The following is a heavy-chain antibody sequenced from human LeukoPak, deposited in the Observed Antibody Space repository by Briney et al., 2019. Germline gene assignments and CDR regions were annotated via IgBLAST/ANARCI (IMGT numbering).Heavy chain of an antibody. CDR2: ISTSSTYI. Sequence: GGSLRLSCAASGFTFRSYTMNWVRQAPGKGLEWVSSISTSSTYIYSTASVKGRFTVSRDNAKNSLYLQMNSLRAGDTALYYCARASDTSGSYPFDYWGQGTLVTVSS. J-gene: IGHJ4*02. CDR1: GFTFRSYT. D-gene: IGHD1-26*01. CDR3: ARASDTSGSYPFDY. V-gene: IGHV3-21*01.